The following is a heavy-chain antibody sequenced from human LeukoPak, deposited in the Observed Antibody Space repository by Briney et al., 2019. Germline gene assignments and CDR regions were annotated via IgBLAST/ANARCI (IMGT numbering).Heavy chain of an antibody. Sequence: GGSLRLSCAASGFTFSSYWMHWVRQAPGKGLVWVSRINSDGSSTSYADSVKGRFTISRDNAKNTLYLQMNSLRAEDTAVYYCAREEGNYYGSGSYQKPLDYWGQGTLVTVTS. CDR3: AREEGNYYGSGSYQKPLDY. D-gene: IGHD3-10*01. J-gene: IGHJ4*02. V-gene: IGHV3-74*01. CDR2: INSDGSST. CDR1: GFTFSSYW.